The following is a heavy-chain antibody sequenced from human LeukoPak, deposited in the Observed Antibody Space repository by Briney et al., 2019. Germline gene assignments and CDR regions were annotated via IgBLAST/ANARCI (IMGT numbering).Heavy chain of an antibody. V-gene: IGHV4-38-2*02. D-gene: IGHD5-12*01. J-gene: IGHJ3*02. CDR3: ARDGLYVDMVGTSWGVFDI. CDR1: CYSISSGYY. Sequence: SESLSLTCTVSCYSISSGYYWGRIRQPPGKGLEWIGSMYHSGRTYYNPPLKSRLTISIDPSKNQLSLKLNSVTAPDTAVYYGARDGLYVDMVGTSWGVFDIWGQGTMVTVSS. CDR2: MYHSGRT.